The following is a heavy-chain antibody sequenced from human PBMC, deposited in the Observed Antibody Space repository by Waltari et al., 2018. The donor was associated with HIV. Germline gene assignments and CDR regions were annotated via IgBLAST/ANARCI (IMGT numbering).Heavy chain of an antibody. CDR1: GYTFTDYN. D-gene: IGHD4-17*01. V-gene: IGHV1-2*06. CDR2: INLNSGIT. Sequence: QVQLVQSGAEVKKPGASVQVSCKASGYTFTDYNIYWLRQAPGQGLEWMGRINLNSGITNYAQKFQGRVIMTRDTSISTAYMELSRLRSDDTAVYYCARVVNYGDNSVYYGMDVWGQGTTVTVSS. J-gene: IGHJ6*02. CDR3: ARVVNYGDNSVYYGMDV.